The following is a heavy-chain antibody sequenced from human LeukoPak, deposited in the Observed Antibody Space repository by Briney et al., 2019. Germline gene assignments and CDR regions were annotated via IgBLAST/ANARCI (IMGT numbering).Heavy chain of an antibody. CDR2: ISYDGSNK. J-gene: IGHJ4*02. CDR3: AKTVTTPGYCSSTSCYRREGYFDY. Sequence: GALRLSCAASGFTFSSYGMHWVRQAPGKGLEWVAVISYDGSNKYYADSVKGRFTISRDNSKNTLYLQMNSLRAEDTAVYYCAKTVTTPGYCSSTSCYRREGYFDYWGQETLVTVSS. D-gene: IGHD2-2*02. V-gene: IGHV3-30*18. CDR1: GFTFSSYG.